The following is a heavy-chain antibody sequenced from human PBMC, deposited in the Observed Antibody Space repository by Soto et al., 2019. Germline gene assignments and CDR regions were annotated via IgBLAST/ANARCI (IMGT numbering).Heavy chain of an antibody. CDR2: ISNSGST. Sequence: SETLSLTCTVSGGSVTSDEDYWTWIRQSPGKGLEWIGYISNSGSTGYNPSLKTRLSMSVDRSKNQFTLRLTSVTAADTAVYFCAAESGSTYGYFDHWGQGTQVTVSS. V-gene: IGHV4-30-4*01. CDR3: AAESGSTYGYFDH. J-gene: IGHJ4*02. D-gene: IGHD5-18*01. CDR1: GGSVTSDEDY.